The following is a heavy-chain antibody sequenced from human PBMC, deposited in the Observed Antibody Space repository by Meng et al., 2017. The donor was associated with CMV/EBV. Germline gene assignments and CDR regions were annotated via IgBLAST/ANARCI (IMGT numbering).Heavy chain of an antibody. V-gene: IGHV1-46*01. J-gene: IGHJ6*02. CDR3: ARGGYYDSSGYYSGMDV. D-gene: IGHD3-22*01. CDR2: INPSGGST. Sequence: ASVKVSCKASGYTFTSYYMHWVRQAPGQGLEWMGIINPSGGSTSYAQKFQGRVTMTRDTSTSTVYMELSSLRSEDTAVYYCARGGYYDSSGYYSGMDVWGQGTMVTVSS. CDR1: GYTFTSYY.